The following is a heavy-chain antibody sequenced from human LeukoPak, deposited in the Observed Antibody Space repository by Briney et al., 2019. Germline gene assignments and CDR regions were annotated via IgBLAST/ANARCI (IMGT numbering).Heavy chain of an antibody. D-gene: IGHD3-10*01. Sequence: GGSLRLSCAASGFTFSSYAMTWVRQAPEKGLEWVSSISSSGGSTYYADSVRGRLTISRDNSKNTLYLQMNSLRAEDTAIYYCAKDLVTGSLDYWGQGTLVTVSS. J-gene: IGHJ4*02. CDR2: ISSSGGST. V-gene: IGHV3-23*01. CDR1: GFTFSSYA. CDR3: AKDLVTGSLDY.